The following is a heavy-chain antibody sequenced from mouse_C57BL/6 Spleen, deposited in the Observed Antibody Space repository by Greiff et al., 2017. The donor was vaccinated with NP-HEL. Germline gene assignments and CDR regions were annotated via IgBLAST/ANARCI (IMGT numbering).Heavy chain of an antibody. D-gene: IGHD2-4*01. CDR2: ILPGSGST. CDR3: ERCGDYDKFWFAY. V-gene: IGHV1-9*01. Sequence: VQLQQSGAELMKPGASVKLSCKATGYTFTGYWIEWVKQRPGHGLEWIGEILPGSGSTNYNEKFKGKATFTADKSSNTAYMQLSSLTTEDSAIYDGERCGDYDKFWFAYWGQGTLVTVSA. J-gene: IGHJ3*01. CDR1: GYTFTGYW.